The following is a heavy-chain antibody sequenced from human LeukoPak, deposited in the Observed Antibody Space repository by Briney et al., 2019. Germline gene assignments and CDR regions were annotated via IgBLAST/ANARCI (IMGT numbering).Heavy chain of an antibody. CDR1: GFTFSSYA. CDR3: AKAEGVVPAAPRWGNWFDP. J-gene: IGHJ5*02. Sequence: PGGSLRLSCAASGFTFSSYAMSWVRQAPGKGLEWVSAISGSGGSTYYADSVKGRFTISRDNSKNTLYLQMNSLRAEDTAVYYCAKAEGVVPAAPRWGNWFDPWGQGTLVTVSS. V-gene: IGHV3-23*01. D-gene: IGHD2-2*01. CDR2: ISGSGGST.